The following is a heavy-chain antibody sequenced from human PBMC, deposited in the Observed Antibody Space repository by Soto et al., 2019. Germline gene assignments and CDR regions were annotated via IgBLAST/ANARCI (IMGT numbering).Heavy chain of an antibody. D-gene: IGHD6-19*01. CDR1: GFTFTNYW. J-gene: IGHJ5*02. Sequence: SGGSLRLSCAVSGFTFTNYWMHWVRQAPGKGLVWVSRINYDGSTTSYADSVKGRFTISRDNARNTLYLQMNSLRAEDTAVYYCARAGTGWYWFDPWGQGTLVTVSS. CDR3: ARAGTGWYWFDP. CDR2: INYDGSTT. V-gene: IGHV3-74*01.